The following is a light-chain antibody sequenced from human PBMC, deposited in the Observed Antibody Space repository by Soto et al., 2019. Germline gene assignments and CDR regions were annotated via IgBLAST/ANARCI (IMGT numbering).Light chain of an antibody. Sequence: DIVMTQSPVTLSVSPGERVTLSCRASQRLSSNLACYQQKPGQAPRLLIYGASSRATGIPDRFSGSGSGTDFTLTISRLEPEDFAVYYCQQYGSSPSTFGQGTRLEI. CDR1: QRLSSN. V-gene: IGKV3-20*01. J-gene: IGKJ5*01. CDR3: QQYGSSPST. CDR2: GAS.